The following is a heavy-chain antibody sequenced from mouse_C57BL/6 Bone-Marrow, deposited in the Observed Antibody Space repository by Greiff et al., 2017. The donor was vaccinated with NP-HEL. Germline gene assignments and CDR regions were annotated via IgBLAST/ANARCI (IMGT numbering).Heavy chain of an antibody. CDR2: ISDGGSYT. D-gene: IGHD2-1*01. J-gene: IGHJ3*01. V-gene: IGHV5-4*01. CDR1: GFTFSSYA. Sequence: EVQLVESGGGLVKPGGSLKLSCAASGFTFSSYAMSWVRQTPEKRLEWVATISDGGSYTYYPDNVKGRFTISRDNAKNNLYLQMRHLKSEDTAMYYCARDWDGNYEAWFAYWGQGTLVTVSA. CDR3: ARDWDGNYEAWFAY.